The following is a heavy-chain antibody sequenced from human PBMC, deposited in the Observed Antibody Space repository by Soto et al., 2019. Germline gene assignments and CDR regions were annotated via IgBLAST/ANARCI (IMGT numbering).Heavy chain of an antibody. Sequence: HPGGSLRLSCAASEVTFSSYAMHWVRQAPGKGLEWVAVISYDGSNKYYADSVKGRFTISRDNSKNTLYLQMNSLRAEDTAVYYCARVDIAVAGGAYYVDYWGQGTRVTVSS. CDR3: ARVDIAVAGGAYYVDY. CDR2: ISYDGSNK. J-gene: IGHJ4*02. V-gene: IGHV3-30-3*01. CDR1: EVTFSSYA. D-gene: IGHD6-19*01.